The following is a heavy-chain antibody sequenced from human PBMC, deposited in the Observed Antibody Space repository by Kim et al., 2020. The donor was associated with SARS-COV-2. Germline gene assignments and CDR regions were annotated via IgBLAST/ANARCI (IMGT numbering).Heavy chain of an antibody. CDR2: IDGSDGTT. Sequence: GGSLRLSCTTSGFTFTGHAMSWVRQAPGKVLEWVSSIDGSDGTTYYVDSVRGRFTISRDDSKNTLYLQMSALRGDDTAVYYCMKGGWGWIWDHWGQGTLVTVSS. D-gene: IGHD2-21*01. V-gene: IGHV3-23*01. J-gene: IGHJ4*02. CDR1: GFTFTGHA. CDR3: MKGGWGWIWDH.